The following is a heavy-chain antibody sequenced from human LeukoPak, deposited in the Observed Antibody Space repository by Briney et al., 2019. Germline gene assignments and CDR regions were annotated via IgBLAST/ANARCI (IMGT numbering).Heavy chain of an antibody. CDR3: ARMATGAAGGALDV. V-gene: IGHV3-64*02. Sequence: GGSLRLSCAASGFTLRPYAMHWVRQAPGKGLEYVASISGDGGTISYPDSVKGRFAISRDKSKNTVYLQMGRLRTEDMGVYYCARMATGAAGGALDVWGQGTTVIVS. D-gene: IGHD1-1*01. J-gene: IGHJ6*02. CDR1: GFTLRPYA. CDR2: ISGDGGTI.